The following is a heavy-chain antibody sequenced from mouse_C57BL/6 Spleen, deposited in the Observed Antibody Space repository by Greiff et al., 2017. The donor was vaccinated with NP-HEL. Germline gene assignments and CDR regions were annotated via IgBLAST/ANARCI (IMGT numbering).Heavy chain of an antibody. V-gene: IGHV1-64*01. Sequence: QVQLQQPGAELVKPGASVKLSCKASGYTFTSYWMHWVKQRPGQGLEWIGMIHPNSGSTNYNEKFKSKATLTVDKSSSTAYMQLSSLTSEDSAVYYCARSLYYDYDGYFDVWGTGTTVTVSS. J-gene: IGHJ1*03. CDR3: ARSLYYDYDGYFDV. CDR1: GYTFTSYW. D-gene: IGHD2-4*01. CDR2: IHPNSGST.